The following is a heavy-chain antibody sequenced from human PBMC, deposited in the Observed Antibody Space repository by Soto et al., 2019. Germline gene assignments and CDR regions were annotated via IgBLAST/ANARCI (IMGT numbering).Heavy chain of an antibody. CDR3: TTDPGVVVVVDGVNSPFDY. J-gene: IGHJ4*02. D-gene: IGHD2-15*01. CDR2: IKSKTDGETT. Sequence: EVQLVESGGGLVKPGGSLRLSCGASGFTFSDAWMNWVRQAPGKGLEWVGHIKSKTDGETTENAAPVKGRFTISRDDSNNTLYLQMNSLKTEDTAVYYCTTDPGVVVVVDGVNSPFDYWGQGTLVTVSS. CDR1: GFTFSDAW. V-gene: IGHV3-15*07.